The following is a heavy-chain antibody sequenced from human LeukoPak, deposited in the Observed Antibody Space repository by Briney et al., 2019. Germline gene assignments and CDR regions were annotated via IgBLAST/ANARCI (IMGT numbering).Heavy chain of an antibody. CDR1: GGSISSNY. Sequence: PSETLSLTCTVCGGSISSNYRSWIRQPPRKGLEGIGYMYYIGNTDYSPSLKSRVTISVDTSKHQFSLKLRSVTAADPAVYYCARVGYDILTGYYKLNAFDIWGQGTMVTVSS. CDR2: MYYIGNT. V-gene: IGHV4-59*01. D-gene: IGHD3-9*01. J-gene: IGHJ3*02. CDR3: ARVGYDILTGYYKLNAFDI.